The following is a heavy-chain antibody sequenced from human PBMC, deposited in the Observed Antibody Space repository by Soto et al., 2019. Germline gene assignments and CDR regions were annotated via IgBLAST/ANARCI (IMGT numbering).Heavy chain of an antibody. CDR3: AKMFSSSWYGIDYYSYYAMDV. V-gene: IGHV3-30*18. CDR1: GFTFSNYG. Sequence: RGSLRLSCAASGFTFSNYGMHWVRQGPGKGLEWVAVISYDGSNKYYADSVKGRFNISRDNSKNTLYLQMNSPRAEDMAVYYCAKMFSSSWYGIDYYSYYAMDVWGQGTTVTVSS. J-gene: IGHJ6*02. CDR2: ISYDGSNK. D-gene: IGHD6-13*01.